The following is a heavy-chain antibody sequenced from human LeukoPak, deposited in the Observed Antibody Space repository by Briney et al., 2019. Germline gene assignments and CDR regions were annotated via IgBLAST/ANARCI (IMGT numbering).Heavy chain of an antibody. CDR1: GFTFRTSW. CDR3: TRGHYGRDY. D-gene: IGHD3-10*01. J-gene: IGHJ4*02. Sequence: GGSLRLSCAASGFTFRTSWMTRVHQAPGKGLEWVAHINQDGSEKYYVDSVQGRFTISRDNAKDSLYLQINSLRVDDTAVYYCTRGHYGRDYWGQGTLVTVSS. CDR2: INQDGSEK. V-gene: IGHV3-7*01.